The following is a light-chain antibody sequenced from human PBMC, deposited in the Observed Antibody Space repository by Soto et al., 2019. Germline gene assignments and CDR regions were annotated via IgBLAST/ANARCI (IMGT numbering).Light chain of an antibody. V-gene: IGLV3-21*02. J-gene: IGLJ1*01. CDR1: NIGGKS. CDR2: DDI. CDR3: QVWDDNSDHHV. Sequence: SYELTQTSSVSVAPGQTARISCGGTNIGGKSVHWYQQKPGQAPVVVVYDDIDRPSGIPERFSGSNSGNTATLTIRRVEAGDEADYHCQVWDDNSDHHVFGTGTKLTVL.